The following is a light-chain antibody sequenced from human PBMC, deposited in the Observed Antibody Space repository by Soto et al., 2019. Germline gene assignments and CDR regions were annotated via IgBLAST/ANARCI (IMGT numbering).Light chain of an antibody. CDR1: QDIRSNY. V-gene: IGKV3-20*01. J-gene: IGKJ1*01. Sequence: ETVLTQSPGTLSLSPGERATLSCRASQDIRSNYLAWYRQTPGQAPRLLIYGASKRASGIADRFSGSGSGTDFTLIISRREPEDFALDYCQQYDSSPWTFGQGTKGEIK. CDR3: QQYDSSPWT. CDR2: GAS.